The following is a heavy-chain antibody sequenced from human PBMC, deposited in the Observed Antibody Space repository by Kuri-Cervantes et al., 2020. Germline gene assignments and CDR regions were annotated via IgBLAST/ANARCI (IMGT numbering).Heavy chain of an antibody. CDR2: IIPIIGTA. Sequence: SVKVSCKASGYRFTTYGIHWVRQAPGQGLEWMGGIIPIIGTANYAQKFQGRVTITTDESTSTAYMELSSLRSEDTAVYYCARDLSPIEGPLYYYYYMDVWGKGTTVTVSS. J-gene: IGHJ6*03. V-gene: IGHV1-69*05. CDR1: GYRFTTYG. CDR3: ARDLSPIEGPLYYYYYMDV. D-gene: IGHD2/OR15-2a*01.